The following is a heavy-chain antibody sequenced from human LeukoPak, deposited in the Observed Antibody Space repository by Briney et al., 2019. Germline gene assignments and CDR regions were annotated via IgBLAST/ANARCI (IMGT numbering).Heavy chain of an antibody. V-gene: IGHV4-4*09. CDR3: ARTRATFELDY. J-gene: IGHJ4*02. Sequence: PSETLSLTCTVSGGSISSYYWSWIRQPPGKGLEWIGYIYTSGSTNYNPSLKSRVTISVDTSKNQFSLRLSSVTAADTAVYYCARTRATFELDYWGQGTLVTVSS. CDR2: IYTSGST. D-gene: IGHD3-10*02. CDR1: GGSISSYY.